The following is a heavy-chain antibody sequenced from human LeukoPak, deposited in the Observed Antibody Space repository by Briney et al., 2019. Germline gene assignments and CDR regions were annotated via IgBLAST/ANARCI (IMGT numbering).Heavy chain of an antibody. V-gene: IGHV3-21*01. Sequence: PGGSLRLSCAASGFTFSSYSMNWVRQAPGKGLEWVSSISSSSSYIYYADSVKGRFTISRDNAKNSLYLQMNSLRAEDTAVYYCARSGVVVAHFDYWGQGTLVTVSS. CDR2: ISSSSSYI. CDR3: ARSGVVVAHFDY. D-gene: IGHD3-22*01. CDR1: GFTFSSYS. J-gene: IGHJ4*02.